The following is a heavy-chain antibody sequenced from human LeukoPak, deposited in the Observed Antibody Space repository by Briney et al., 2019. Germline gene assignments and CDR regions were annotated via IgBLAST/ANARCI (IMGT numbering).Heavy chain of an antibody. V-gene: IGHV3-30-3*01. D-gene: IGHD4-17*01. CDR1: GFTFSSYA. CDR3: AKETTLTSYYYYYYGMDV. CDR2: ISYDGSNK. J-gene: IGHJ6*02. Sequence: GGSLRLSCAASGFTFSSYAMHWVCQAPGKGLEWVAVISYDGSNKYYADSVKGRFTISRDNSKNTLYLQMNSLRAEDTAVYYCAKETTLTSYYYYYYGMDVWGHGTTVTVSS.